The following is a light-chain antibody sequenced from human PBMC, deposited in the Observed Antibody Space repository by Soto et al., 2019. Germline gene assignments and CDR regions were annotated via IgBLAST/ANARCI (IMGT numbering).Light chain of an antibody. CDR2: GAS. J-gene: IGKJ1*01. Sequence: DIQITRSASTLSSSIVYIGTITCRASQTVSSWLAWYQQKPGKAPNLLIHGASNLESGVPSRFSGSGSGTEFTLTISSLQPDDFATYYCQQYNSYWTFGQGTKVDIK. V-gene: IGKV1-5*01. CDR1: QTVSSW. CDR3: QQYNSYWT.